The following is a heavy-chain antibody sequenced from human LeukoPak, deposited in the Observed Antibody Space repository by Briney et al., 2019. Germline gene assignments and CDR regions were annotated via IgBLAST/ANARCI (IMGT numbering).Heavy chain of an antibody. V-gene: IGHV1-69*05. CDR1: GGTFSSYA. Sequence: SVKVSCKASGGTFSSYAISWVRQAPGQGLEWMGGIIPIFGTANYVQKFQGRVTITTDESTSTAYMELSSLRSEDTAVYYRARGLTIFGVASMEYYYYMDVWGKGTTVTVSS. CDR3: ARGLTIFGVASMEYYYYMDV. J-gene: IGHJ6*03. CDR2: IIPIFGTA. D-gene: IGHD3-3*01.